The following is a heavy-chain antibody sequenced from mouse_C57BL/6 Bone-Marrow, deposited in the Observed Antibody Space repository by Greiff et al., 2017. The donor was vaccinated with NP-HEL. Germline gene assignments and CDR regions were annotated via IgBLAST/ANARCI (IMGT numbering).Heavy chain of an antibody. CDR1: CYTFTSYD. J-gene: IGHJ3*01. Sequence: VQVVESGPELVKPGASVKLSCKASCYTFTSYDINWVKQRPGQGLEWIGWIYPSDGSTKYNEKLKGKATLTVDTSSSTAYMELHSLTSEDSAVYFCARSYPYGSIPFAYWGQGTLVTVSA. D-gene: IGHD1-1*01. CDR2: IYPSDGST. V-gene: IGHV1-85*01. CDR3: ARSYPYGSIPFAY.